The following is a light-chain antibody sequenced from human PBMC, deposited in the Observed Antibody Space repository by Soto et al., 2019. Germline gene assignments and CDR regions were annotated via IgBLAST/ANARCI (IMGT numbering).Light chain of an antibody. J-gene: IGKJ3*01. CDR3: QQSYSTST. CDR2: AAS. CDR1: QSISSY. V-gene: IGKV1-39*01. Sequence: DIQMTQSPSSLSASVGDRVTITYRASQSISSYLNWYQQKPGKAPKLLIYAASSLQSGVPSRFSGSGSGTDFTLTISSLQPKDFATYYCQQSYSTSTFGPGTKVDIK.